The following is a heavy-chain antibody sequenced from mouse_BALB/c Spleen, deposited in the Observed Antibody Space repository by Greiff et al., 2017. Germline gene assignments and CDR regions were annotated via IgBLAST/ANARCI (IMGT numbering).Heavy chain of an antibody. CDR1: GYTFSSYW. Sequence: VQGVESGAELMKPGASVKISCKATGYTFSSYWIEWVKQRPGHGLEWIGEILPGSGSTNYNEKFKGKATFTADTSSNTAYMQLSSLTSEDSAVYYCARAPFITTVVGYFDYWGQGTTLTVSS. J-gene: IGHJ2*01. CDR2: ILPGSGST. V-gene: IGHV1-9*01. D-gene: IGHD1-1*01. CDR3: ARAPFITTVVGYFDY.